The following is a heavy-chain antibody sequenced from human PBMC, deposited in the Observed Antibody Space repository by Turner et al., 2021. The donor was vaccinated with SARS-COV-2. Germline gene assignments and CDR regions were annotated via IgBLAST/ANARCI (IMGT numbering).Heavy chain of an antibody. CDR1: YIGSYF. J-gene: IGHJ4*02. D-gene: IGHD6-13*01. CDR3: ARSGDSWPHDF. Sequence: QVLLRESGPGLVRPSEARSLKCMVNYIGSYFWSWIRQRPGKTLEWIAYIDHSGDTSYNPSLKSRVTISIDTSQNQISLKLRSVTAADTAVYFCARSGDSWPHDFWGPGTLVTVSS. CDR2: IDHSGDT. V-gene: IGHV4-59*01.